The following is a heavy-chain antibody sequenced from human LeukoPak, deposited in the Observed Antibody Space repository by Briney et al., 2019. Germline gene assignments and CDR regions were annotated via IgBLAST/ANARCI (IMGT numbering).Heavy chain of an antibody. D-gene: IGHD1-26*01. V-gene: IGHV3-15*01. Sequence: GGSLRLSRVASEFIFSNAWMSWVRQAPGKGLEWVGHIKRKTDGGTTDYAAPVKGRFTISRDDSKNTLYLQMNSLKTEDTAVYYCTTPHSGSYQEPKYYYGRDVWGQGTTVTVSS. J-gene: IGHJ6*02. CDR2: IKRKTDGGTT. CDR1: EFIFSNAW. CDR3: TTPHSGSYQEPKYYYGRDV.